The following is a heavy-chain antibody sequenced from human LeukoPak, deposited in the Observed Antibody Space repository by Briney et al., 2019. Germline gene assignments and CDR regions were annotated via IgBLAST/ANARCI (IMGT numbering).Heavy chain of an antibody. Sequence: ASVTVSCKASGYTCTSYGISWVRTAPAQGLEWVGWISAYNGNTNYAQKLQGRVTITTDTSTSTAYMELRSLRSDDTAVYYCARDPQWLGADYWGQGTLVTVSS. J-gene: IGHJ4*02. V-gene: IGHV1-18*01. CDR1: GYTCTSYG. CDR2: ISAYNGNT. CDR3: ARDPQWLGADY. D-gene: IGHD6-19*01.